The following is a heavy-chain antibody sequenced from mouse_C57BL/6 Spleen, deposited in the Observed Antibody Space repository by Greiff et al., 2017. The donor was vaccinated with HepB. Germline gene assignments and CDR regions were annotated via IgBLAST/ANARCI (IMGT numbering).Heavy chain of an antibody. CDR1: GETLKREG. Sequence: VKRKKKGEELGRPGAAVKREGKGAGETLKREGRHWVKQRAGQGLEWIGEIDPSDSYTNYNQKFKGKSTLTVDKSSSTAYMQLSSLTSEDSAVYYCARTLLAYWGQGTLVTVSA. D-gene: IGHD6-1*01. V-gene: IGHV1-69*01. CDR2: IDPSDSYT. J-gene: IGHJ3*01. CDR3: ARTLLAY.